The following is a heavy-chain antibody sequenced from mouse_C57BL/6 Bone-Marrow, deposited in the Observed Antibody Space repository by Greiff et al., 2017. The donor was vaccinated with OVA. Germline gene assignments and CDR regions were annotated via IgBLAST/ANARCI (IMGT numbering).Heavy chain of an antibody. Sequence: EVKLQESGPGLVKPSQSLSLTCSVTGYSITSGYYWNWIRQFPGNKLEWMGYISYDGSNNYNPSLKNRISITRDTSKNQFFLKLNSVTTEDTATYYCASLGRLDYWGQGTTLTVSS. V-gene: IGHV3-6*01. CDR2: ISYDGSN. D-gene: IGHD4-1*01. CDR3: ASLGRLDY. CDR1: GYSITSGYY. J-gene: IGHJ2*01.